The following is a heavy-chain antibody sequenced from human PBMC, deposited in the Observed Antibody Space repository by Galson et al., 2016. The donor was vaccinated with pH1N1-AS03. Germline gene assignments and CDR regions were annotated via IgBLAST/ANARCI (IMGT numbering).Heavy chain of an antibody. CDR3: ARDTSTTATTHFDC. Sequence: SVKVSCKASGGTFSSDAISWVRQAPGQGLEWMGRIIPILGITDYAQKFQGRVTITAAKSTSTAYMELSSLRSEDTAVYYCARDTSTTATTHFDCWGQGTLVTISS. CDR2: IIPILGIT. J-gene: IGHJ4*02. D-gene: IGHD4-17*01. CDR1: GGTFSSDA. V-gene: IGHV1-69*04.